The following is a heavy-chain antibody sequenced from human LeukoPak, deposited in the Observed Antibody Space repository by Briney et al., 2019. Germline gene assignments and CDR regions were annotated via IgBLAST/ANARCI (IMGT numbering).Heavy chain of an antibody. CDR2: ISSSGSTI. D-gene: IGHD3-10*01. Sequence: GGSLRLSCAASGFTFSSYEMNWVRQAPGKGLEWVSYISSSGSTIYYADSVKGRFTISRDNPKNTLYLEMNSLRVEDTAVYYCAKDLMRDRWFGESWGQGTLVTVSS. J-gene: IGHJ5*02. CDR3: AKDLMRDRWFGES. CDR1: GFTFSSYE. V-gene: IGHV3-48*03.